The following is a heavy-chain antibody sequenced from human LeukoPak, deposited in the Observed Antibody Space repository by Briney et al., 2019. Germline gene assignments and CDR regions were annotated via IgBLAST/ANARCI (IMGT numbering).Heavy chain of an antibody. V-gene: IGHV3-30*18. CDR1: GFTFSSYG. J-gene: IGHJ4*02. Sequence: SCAASGFTFSSYGMHWVRQAPGKGLDWVAVISNDGSKKYYADSVKGRFTVSKDNSKNTLSLQVSSLRTEDTAVYYCAKDRYSYAFEYSDSWGQGALVTVSS. D-gene: IGHD5-18*01. CDR2: ISNDGSKK. CDR3: AKDRYSYAFEYSDS.